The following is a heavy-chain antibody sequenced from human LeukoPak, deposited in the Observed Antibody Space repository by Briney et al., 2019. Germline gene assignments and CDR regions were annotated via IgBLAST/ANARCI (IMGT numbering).Heavy chain of an antibody. Sequence: SETLSLTCTVSGGSISSYYWSWIRQPAGKGLEWIGRIYTSGSTNYNPSLKSRVTMSVDTSKNQFSLKLSSVTAADTAVYYCARETMVRGEYYYYYYYMDVWGKGTTVTISS. J-gene: IGHJ6*03. V-gene: IGHV4-4*07. D-gene: IGHD3-10*01. CDR2: IYTSGST. CDR3: ARETMVRGEYYYYYYYMDV. CDR1: GGSISSYY.